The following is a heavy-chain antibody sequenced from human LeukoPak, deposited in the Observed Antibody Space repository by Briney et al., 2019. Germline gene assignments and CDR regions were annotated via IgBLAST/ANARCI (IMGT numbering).Heavy chain of an antibody. Sequence: GPVKVSFKASGYTFSGFYIHWVRPAPGQGLEWMGWINPNSGVTNYAQKLQGRVTITRDTSIDTAYMQLSRLRSDDTAVYYCAKDRYGDYEAPFHYYMDAWGRGTTVTVSS. V-gene: IGHV1-2*02. CDR3: AKDRYGDYEAPFHYYMDA. CDR2: INPNSGVT. J-gene: IGHJ6*03. CDR1: GYTFSGFY. D-gene: IGHD5-12*01.